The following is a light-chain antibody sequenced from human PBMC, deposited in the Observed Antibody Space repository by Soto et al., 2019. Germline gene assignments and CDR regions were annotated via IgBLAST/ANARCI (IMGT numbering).Light chain of an antibody. V-gene: IGKV3-20*01. CDR1: QTVSSSF. CDR2: GAS. Sequence: EIVLTQSPGTLSLSPGERATLSCRASQTVSSSFLAWYQQKAGQAPRLLIYGASSRATVIPDRFSGSGSGTDFTLTISRLEPEDFAVYYCQQCGSSPKTFGQGTKVEIK. J-gene: IGKJ1*01. CDR3: QQCGSSPKT.